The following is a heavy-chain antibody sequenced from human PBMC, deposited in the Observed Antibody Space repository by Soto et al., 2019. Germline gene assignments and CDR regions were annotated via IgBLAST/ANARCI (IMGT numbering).Heavy chain of an antibody. Sequence: GASVKVSCKVSGYTLTELSMHWVRQAPGKGLEWMGGFDPEDGETIYAQKFQGRVTMTEDTSTDTAYMELSSLRSEDTAVYYCATRGGAARPDFNYYYGMDVWGQGTTVTVSS. CDR3: ATRGGAARPDFNYYYGMDV. D-gene: IGHD6-6*01. V-gene: IGHV1-24*01. CDR2: FDPEDGET. CDR1: GYTLTELS. J-gene: IGHJ6*02.